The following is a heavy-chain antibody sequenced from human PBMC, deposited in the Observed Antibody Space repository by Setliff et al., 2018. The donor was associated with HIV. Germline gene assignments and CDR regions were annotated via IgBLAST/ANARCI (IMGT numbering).Heavy chain of an antibody. D-gene: IGHD2-2*01. CDR2: IIPSFGTV. V-gene: IGHV1-69*05. J-gene: IGHJ4*02. CDR3: ARVRRGCSSHSCPLEN. CDR1: GYTFTSCF. Sequence: SVKVSCKASGYTFTSCFLHWVRQAPGQGLEWTGGIIPSFGTVTYAQKFQGRVTITTDESMTTVYMELSSLRSEDTAVYYCARVRRGCSSHSCPLENWGQGTLVTVSS.